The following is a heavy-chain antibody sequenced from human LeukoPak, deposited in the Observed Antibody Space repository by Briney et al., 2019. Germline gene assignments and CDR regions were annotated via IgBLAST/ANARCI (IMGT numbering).Heavy chain of an antibody. CDR3: ARGQEQFSSPWQWGPRRKNFYYYGMDV. CDR1: GFTVSSSS. J-gene: IGHJ6*02. D-gene: IGHD6-19*01. V-gene: IGHV3-66*01. CDR2: ISSDGNT. Sequence: GGSLILSCAASGFTVSSSSMNWVRLGPGKGLEWVSVISSDGNTYYADSVKGRFTISRDNSRNTLSLQMHGLRADDTAVYYCARGQEQFSSPWQWGPRRKNFYYYGMDVWGQGTTVTVSS.